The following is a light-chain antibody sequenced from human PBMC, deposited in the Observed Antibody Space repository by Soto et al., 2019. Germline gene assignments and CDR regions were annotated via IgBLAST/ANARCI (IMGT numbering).Light chain of an antibody. CDR3: SSYAGNNNFVV. CDR1: SSDVGAYKY. V-gene: IGLV2-8*01. J-gene: IGLJ2*01. CDR2: EVT. Sequence: SALTQPPSASGSPGQSVTISCTGTSSDVGAYKYVSWYQQLPGKAPKLMIYEVTKRPSGVPGRFSGSKSGNTASLTVSGLQAEDEADYYCSSYAGNNNFVVFGGGTKLTVL.